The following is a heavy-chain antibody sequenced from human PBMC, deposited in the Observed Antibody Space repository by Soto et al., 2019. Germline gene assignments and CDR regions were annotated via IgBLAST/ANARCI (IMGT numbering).Heavy chain of an antibody. J-gene: IGHJ4*02. V-gene: IGHV3-30*18. CDR3: AKDRPYDSSGYYVY. D-gene: IGHD3-22*01. Sequence: GGSLRLSCAASGFTFSSYGMHWVRQAPGKGLEWVAVISYDGSNKYYAESVKGRFTISRDNSKNTLYLQMNSLRDEDTAVYYCAKDRPYDSSGYYVYWGQGTLVTVSS. CDR1: GFTFSSYG. CDR2: ISYDGSNK.